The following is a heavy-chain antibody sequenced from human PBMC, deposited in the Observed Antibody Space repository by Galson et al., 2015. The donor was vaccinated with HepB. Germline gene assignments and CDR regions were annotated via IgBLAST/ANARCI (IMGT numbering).Heavy chain of an antibody. V-gene: IGHV4-59*01. CDR1: GGSISSYY. J-gene: IGHJ4*02. CDR3: ARDVLGPIDY. D-gene: IGHD1-26*01. CDR2: IYYSGST. Sequence: SETLSLTCTVSGGSISSYYWSWIRQPPGKGLEWIGYIYYSGSTNYNPSLKSRVTISVDTSKNQFSLKLSSVTAADTAVYYCARDVLGPIDYWGQGTLVTVSS.